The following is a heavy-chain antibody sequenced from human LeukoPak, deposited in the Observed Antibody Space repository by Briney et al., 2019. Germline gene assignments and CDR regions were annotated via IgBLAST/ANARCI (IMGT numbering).Heavy chain of an antibody. D-gene: IGHD2-2*01. CDR1: GNYW. J-gene: IGHJ4*02. V-gene: IGHV3-74*01. CDR3: VSFYETY. CDR2: INSDGSWT. Sequence: PGRSLRLSCAASGNYWMHWVRQAPGKGLVWVSHINSDGSWTSYADSVKGRFTISKDNAKNTVYLQMNNLRAEDTAVCCCVSFYETYWGRGTLVTVSS.